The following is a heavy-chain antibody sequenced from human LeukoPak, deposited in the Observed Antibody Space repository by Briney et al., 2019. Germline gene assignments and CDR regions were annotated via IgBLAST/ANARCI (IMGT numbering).Heavy chain of an antibody. CDR2: IYSGGST. CDR3: AKPLLRDIWFGES. CDR1: GFTVSSNY. J-gene: IGHJ5*02. Sequence: GGSLRLSCAASGFTVSSNYMSWVRQAPGKGLEWVSVIYSGGSTYYADAVKGRFTISKDQSKDTVFLQMSSLRTEDTAIYYCAKPLLRDIWFGESWGQGTLVTVSS. V-gene: IGHV3-53*05. D-gene: IGHD3-10*01.